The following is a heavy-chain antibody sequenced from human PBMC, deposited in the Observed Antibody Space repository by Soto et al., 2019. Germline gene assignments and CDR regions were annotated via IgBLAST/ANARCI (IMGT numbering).Heavy chain of an antibody. CDR2: INPNSGGT. J-gene: IGHJ3*02. Sequence: ASVKVSCKASGYTFTGYYMHWVRQAPGQGLEWMGWINPNSGGTNYAQKFQGWVTMTRDTSISTAYMELSRLRSDDTAVYYCARVTRRTDFWSGYSWFDYPVGAFDIWGQGTMVTVSS. CDR3: ARVTRRTDFWSGYSWFDYPVGAFDI. CDR1: GYTFTGYY. V-gene: IGHV1-2*04. D-gene: IGHD3-3*01.